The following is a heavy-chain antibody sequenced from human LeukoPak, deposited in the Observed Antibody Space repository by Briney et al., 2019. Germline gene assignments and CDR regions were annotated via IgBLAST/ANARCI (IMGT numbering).Heavy chain of an antibody. CDR2: INPSGGST. Sequence: ASVKVSCKASGYTFTSYYMHWVRQAPGQGLEWMGIINPSGGSTSYAQKFQGRVTMTRDTSISTAYMELSRLRSDDTAVYYCARGGSSGWSLEFDYWGQGTLVTVSS. J-gene: IGHJ4*02. CDR3: ARGGSSGWSLEFDY. CDR1: GYTFTSYY. D-gene: IGHD6-19*01. V-gene: IGHV1-46*01.